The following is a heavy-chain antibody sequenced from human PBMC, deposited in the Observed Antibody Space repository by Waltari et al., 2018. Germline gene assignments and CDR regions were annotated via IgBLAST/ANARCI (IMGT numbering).Heavy chain of an antibody. J-gene: IGHJ5*02. D-gene: IGHD1-20*01. CDR2: LEREDGEI. CDR1: GYTLTDLS. V-gene: IGHV1-24*01. CDR3: ASRGAHGYNPDHRQDNWFDP. Sequence: QVQLVQSGAEVKKPGASVKVSCKVSGYTLTDLSINWVRQAPGHGLEWLGGLEREDGEISYAQRVQGRSTMTEETATDTTYRELSSLRSEDTALYYCASRGAHGYNPDHRQDNWFDPWGQGTLVTVSS.